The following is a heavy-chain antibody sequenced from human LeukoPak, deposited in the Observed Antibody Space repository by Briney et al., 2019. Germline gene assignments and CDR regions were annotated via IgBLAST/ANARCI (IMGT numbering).Heavy chain of an antibody. CDR1: GFTFSSYA. CDR2: ISSNGGTT. Sequence: GGSLRLSCAASGFTFSSYAMHWVRLSPGKGLEYVSGISSNGGTTSYADSVQGRFTISRDNSKNSLYLQMNSLRAEDTAVYYCAREWGSSSWYYYYGMDVWGQGTTVTVSS. CDR3: AREWGSSSWYYYYGMDV. J-gene: IGHJ6*02. D-gene: IGHD6-13*01. V-gene: IGHV3-64*02.